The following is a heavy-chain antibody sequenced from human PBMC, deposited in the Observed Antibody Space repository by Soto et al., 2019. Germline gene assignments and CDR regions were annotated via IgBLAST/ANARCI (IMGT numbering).Heavy chain of an antibody. D-gene: IGHD3-10*01. J-gene: IGHJ4*02. CDR1: GLTVSSNY. CDR3: ARAAGLY. Sequence: EVQLVESGGGLVQPGGSLRLSCAASGLTVSSNYMSWVRQAPGKGLEWPSVIYSDGTTYYGDSVKGRFTISRDNSKNTLYLQITSLRAEDTAVYYCARAAGLYWGQGTLVSVSS. CDR2: IYSDGTT. V-gene: IGHV3-66*01.